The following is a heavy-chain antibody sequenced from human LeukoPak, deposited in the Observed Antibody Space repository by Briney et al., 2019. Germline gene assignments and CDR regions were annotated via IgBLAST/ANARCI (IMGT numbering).Heavy chain of an antibody. J-gene: IGHJ4*02. D-gene: IGHD3-10*01. Sequence: TSETLSLTCTVTGGSITDSTYYWGWVRQPPGKGLEWIGSMSYSGTTYYNPSLKSRVLISADTSKNQFSLRLTSVTAADTAVYYCANRGIYGYFNYWGQGTLVTVSS. CDR1: GGSITDSTYY. CDR3: ANRGIYGYFNY. CDR2: MSYSGTT. V-gene: IGHV4-39*01.